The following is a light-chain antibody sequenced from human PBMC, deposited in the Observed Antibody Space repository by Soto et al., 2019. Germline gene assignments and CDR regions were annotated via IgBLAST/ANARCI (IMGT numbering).Light chain of an antibody. V-gene: IGLV4-60*03. CDR2: LEGSGSY. CDR1: IGHSSYI. J-gene: IGLJ2*01. Sequence: QSVLTQSSSASASLGSSVKLTCTLSIGHSSYIIAWHQQQPGKAPRYLMKLEGSGSYNKGSGVPDRFSASSSGADRYLTIANLPPEDAAYSYCESWDSKGVFDGGTKVNV. CDR3: ESWDSKGV.